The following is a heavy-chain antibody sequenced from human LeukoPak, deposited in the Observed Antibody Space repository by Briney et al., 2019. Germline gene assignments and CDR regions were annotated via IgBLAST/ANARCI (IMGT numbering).Heavy chain of an antibody. CDR1: GGSISSYY. CDR2: IYYSGST. D-gene: IGHD2-21*02. Sequence: NPSETLSLTCTVSGGSISSYYWSWIRQPPGKGLEWIGYIYYSGSTNYNPSLKSRVTISVDTSKNQFSLKLSSVTAADTAVYYCARHRGVVTARLPFDYWGQGTLVTVSS. J-gene: IGHJ4*02. V-gene: IGHV4-59*08. CDR3: ARHRGVVTARLPFDY.